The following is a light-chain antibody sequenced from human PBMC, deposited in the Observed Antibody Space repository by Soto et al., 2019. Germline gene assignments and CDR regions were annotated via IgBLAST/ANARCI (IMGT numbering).Light chain of an antibody. Sequence: QSALTQPASVSGSPGQSITISCTGTSSDVGGYNYVSWYQQHPGKASKLMIYEVSNRPSGVSNRFSGSKSGNTDSLTISGLQAEDEADYYCSSYTSSSTLEVFGGGTQLTFL. CDR3: SSYTSSSTLEV. CDR2: EVS. V-gene: IGLV2-14*01. J-gene: IGLJ7*01. CDR1: SSDVGGYNY.